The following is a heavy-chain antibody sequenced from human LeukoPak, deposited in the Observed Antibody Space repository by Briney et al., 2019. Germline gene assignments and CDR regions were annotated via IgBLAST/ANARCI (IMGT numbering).Heavy chain of an antibody. V-gene: IGHV4-34*01. D-gene: IGHD3-22*01. CDR1: GGSFSGYY. J-gene: IGHJ4*02. CDR2: IYYSGST. Sequence: SETLSLTCAVYGGSFSGYYWSWIRQPPGKGLEWIGSIYYSGSTYYNPSLKSRVTISVDTSKNQFSLKLSSVTAADTAVYYCARHVHRGRVLTYYYDSSGYLGYYFGYWGQGTLVTVSS. CDR3: ARHVHRGRVLTYYYDSSGYLGYYFGY.